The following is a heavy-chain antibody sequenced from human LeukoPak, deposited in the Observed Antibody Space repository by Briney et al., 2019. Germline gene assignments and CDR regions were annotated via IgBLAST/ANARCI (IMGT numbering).Heavy chain of an antibody. Sequence: ASVKVSCKASGYTFTSYYMHWVRQAPGQGLEWMGIINPSGGSTSYAQKFQGRVTMTRDTSTSTVYMELSSLRSEDTAVYYCAREGALTIFGVVGGYYYYYGMDVWGQGTTVTVSS. CDR3: AREGALTIFGVVGGYYYYYGMDV. J-gene: IGHJ6*02. D-gene: IGHD3-3*01. V-gene: IGHV1-46*01. CDR1: GYTFTSYY. CDR2: INPSGGST.